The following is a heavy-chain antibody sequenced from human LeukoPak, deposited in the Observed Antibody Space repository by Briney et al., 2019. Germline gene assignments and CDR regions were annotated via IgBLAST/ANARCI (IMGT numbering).Heavy chain of an antibody. CDR1: GFTFDDYA. J-gene: IGHJ5*02. CDR2: ISWDGGST. D-gene: IGHD4-23*01. CDR3: PKEKLGGHDYGGIRFDP. V-gene: IGHV3-43D*03. Sequence: PGGSLRLSCAASGFTFDDYAMHWVRQAPGKGLEWVSLISWDGGSTYYADSVKGRFTISRDNSKNSLYLQMNSLRAEDTALYYCPKEKLGGHDYGGIRFDPWGQGTLVTVSS.